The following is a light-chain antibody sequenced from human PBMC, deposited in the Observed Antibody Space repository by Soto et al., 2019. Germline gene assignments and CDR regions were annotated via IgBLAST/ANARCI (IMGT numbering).Light chain of an antibody. Sequence: DSQMTQSPSSLSASVGDRVTITCRASQDINIYLAWFQQKPGKAPKSLIFGASSLQSGVPSRFSGSGSGTDFTLTISCLQSEDFATYYCQQYNSSSPETFGQGTKVDIK. CDR2: GAS. V-gene: IGKV1-16*01. J-gene: IGKJ1*01. CDR3: QQYNSSSPET. CDR1: QDINIY.